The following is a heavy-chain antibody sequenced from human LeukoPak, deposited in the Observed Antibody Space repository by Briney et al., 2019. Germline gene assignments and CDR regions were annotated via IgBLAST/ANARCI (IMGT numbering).Heavy chain of an antibody. Sequence: GGSLRLSCAASGFIFSTYGMHWVRQAPGKGLEWVSYISSSSSTIYYADFVKGRFTVSRDNAKNSLYLQMNSLRAEDTAVYYCARNLARLEPDAFDIWGQGTMVTVSS. V-gene: IGHV3-48*04. D-gene: IGHD6-6*01. CDR1: GFIFSTYG. CDR2: ISSSSSTI. CDR3: ARNLARLEPDAFDI. J-gene: IGHJ3*02.